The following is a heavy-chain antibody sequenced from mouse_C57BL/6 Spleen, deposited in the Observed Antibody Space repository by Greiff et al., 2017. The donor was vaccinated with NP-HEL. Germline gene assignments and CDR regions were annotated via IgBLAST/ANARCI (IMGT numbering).Heavy chain of an antibody. J-gene: IGHJ3*01. CDR1: GYTFTEYT. CDR3: ARHEEGTYYGSSYPAWFAY. CDR2: FYPGSGSI. D-gene: IGHD1-1*01. Sequence: VKLMESGAELVKPGASVKLSCKASGYTFTEYTIHWVKQRSGQGLEWIGWFYPGSGSIKYNEKFKDKATLTADKSSSTVYMELSRLTSEDSAVYFCARHEEGTYYGSSYPAWFAYWGQGTLVTVSA. V-gene: IGHV1-62-2*01.